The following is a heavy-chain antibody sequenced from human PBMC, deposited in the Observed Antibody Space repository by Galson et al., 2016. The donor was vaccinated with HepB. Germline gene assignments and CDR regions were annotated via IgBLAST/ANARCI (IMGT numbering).Heavy chain of an antibody. D-gene: IGHD1-26*01. J-gene: IGHJ6*02. Sequence: SVTVSCKASGYTFTRYGISWVRQAPGQGLEWMGWISTYNGNTNYAQKLQGRVTMTTDTSTATAYMELRSLRSDDTAVYYCAREQEVGYGMDVWGQGTTVTVSS. V-gene: IGHV1-18*01. CDR2: ISTYNGNT. CDR3: AREQEVGYGMDV. CDR1: GYTFTRYG.